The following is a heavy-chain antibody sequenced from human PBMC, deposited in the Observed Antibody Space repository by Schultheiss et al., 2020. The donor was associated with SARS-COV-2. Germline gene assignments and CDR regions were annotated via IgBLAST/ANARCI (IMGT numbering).Heavy chain of an antibody. CDR3: ARDSPYSSSSEFDY. V-gene: IGHV3-48*03. CDR2: ISSSGSTI. Sequence: GGSLRLSCAASGFTFSSYEMNWVRQAPGKGLEWVSYISSSGSTIYYADSVKGRFTISRDNAKNSLYLQMNSLRAEDTAVYYCARDSPYSSSSEFDYWGQGTLVTVSS. CDR1: GFTFSSYE. J-gene: IGHJ4*02. D-gene: IGHD6-6*01.